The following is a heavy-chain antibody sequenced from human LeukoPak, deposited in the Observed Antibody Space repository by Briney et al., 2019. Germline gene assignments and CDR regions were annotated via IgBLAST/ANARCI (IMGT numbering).Heavy chain of an antibody. CDR3: AKDRVVSREPAAFDV. J-gene: IGHJ3*01. CDR1: GFTFSSYG. CDR2: IRYDGGNK. D-gene: IGHD2-15*01. Sequence: GGSLRLSCAASGFTFSSYGMHWVRQVPGKGLEWVAFIRYDGGNKYYADSVKGRFTISRDNSKNTLYLQMNSLRGEDTAVYYCAKDRVVSREPAAFDVWGQGTMVNISS. V-gene: IGHV3-30*02.